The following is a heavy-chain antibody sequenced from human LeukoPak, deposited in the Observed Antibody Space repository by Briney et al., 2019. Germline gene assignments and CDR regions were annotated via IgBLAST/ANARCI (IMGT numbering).Heavy chain of an antibody. Sequence: SETLSLTCTVSGGSISSYYWSWIRQPPGKGLEWIGYIYYSGSTNYNPSLKSQVTISVDTSKNQFSLKLSSVTAADTAVYYCARIRWPKLIDYWGQGTLVTVSS. J-gene: IGHJ4*02. CDR3: ARIRWPKLIDY. V-gene: IGHV4-59*01. CDR2: IYYSGST. CDR1: GGSISSYY. D-gene: IGHD4-23*01.